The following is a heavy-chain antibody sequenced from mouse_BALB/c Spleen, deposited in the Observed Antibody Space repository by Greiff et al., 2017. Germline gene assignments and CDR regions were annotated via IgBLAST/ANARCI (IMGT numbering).Heavy chain of an antibody. D-gene: IGHD2-1*01. CDR3: ARGEGNSFAY. J-gene: IGHJ3*01. V-gene: IGHV1S135*01. CDR1: GYSFTGYN. CDR2: IDPYNGGT. Sequence: EVQLQQSGPELGKPGASVKISCKPSGYSFTGYNMYWVKQSHRKSLEWIGYIDPYNGGTSYNQKSKGKATLTVDKSSSTAYMHLNSLTSEDSAIYYCARGEGNSFAYWGQGTLVTVSA.